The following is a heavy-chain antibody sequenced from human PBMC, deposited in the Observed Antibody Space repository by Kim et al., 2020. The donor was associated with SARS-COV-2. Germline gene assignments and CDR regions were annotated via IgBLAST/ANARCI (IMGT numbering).Heavy chain of an antibody. CDR1: GYRFTNYW. CDR2: IYISDSDS. CDR3: AKTFCSGGDCYHNWFDT. V-gene: IGHV5-51*01. J-gene: IGHJ5*02. Sequence: GESLKISCKGSGYRFTNYWIGWVRQMPGKGLEWMGIIYISDSDSTYSPSFQGQVTISADKSTGTAYLQWSSLKASDTAMYYCAKTFCSGGDCYHNWFDTWGQGTLVTVSS. D-gene: IGHD2-21*02.